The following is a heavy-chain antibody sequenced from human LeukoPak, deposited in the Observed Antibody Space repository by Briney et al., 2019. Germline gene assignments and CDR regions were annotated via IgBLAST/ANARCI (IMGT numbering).Heavy chain of an antibody. D-gene: IGHD5-18*01. CDR2: IYYSKNT. Sequence: PSETLSLTCTVSGGSISSSSAYWGWIRQPPGKGLEWIVTIYYSKNTYYNPSHTTRLTICADTSKNQFSLTLGSVSATDAAVYYCVSPRGFSYGYFDYWGQGTLVTVSS. J-gene: IGHJ4*02. V-gene: IGHV4-39*01. CDR1: GGSISSSSAY. CDR3: VSPRGFSYGYFDY.